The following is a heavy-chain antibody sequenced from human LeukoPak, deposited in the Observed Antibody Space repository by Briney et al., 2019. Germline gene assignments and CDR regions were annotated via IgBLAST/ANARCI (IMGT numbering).Heavy chain of an antibody. CDR2: ISISSSYI. CDR3: ARGASRADY. V-gene: IGHV3-21*01. Sequence: GGSLRLSCAASGFTFRSYNMNWVRQAPGKGPEWVSSISISSSYIYYADSVKGRFNISRDNAKNSLYLQMNSLRAEDTALYYCARGASRADYWGQGTLVTVSS. CDR1: GFTFRSYN. J-gene: IGHJ4*02.